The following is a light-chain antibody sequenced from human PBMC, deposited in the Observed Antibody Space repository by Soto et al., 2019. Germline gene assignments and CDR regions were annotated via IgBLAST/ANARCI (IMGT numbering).Light chain of an antibody. J-gene: IGKJ2*01. V-gene: IGKV3-20*01. CDR3: QQYGSSPMYT. CDR2: GAS. Sequence: EIVLTQPPDPLPLSPGERATLSCRASQSVSSSYLAWYQHKPGQAPRLLIYGASSRATGIPDRFSGSGSGTDFTLTISRLEPEDFAVYYCQQYGSSPMYTFGQGTKLEIK. CDR1: QSVSSSY.